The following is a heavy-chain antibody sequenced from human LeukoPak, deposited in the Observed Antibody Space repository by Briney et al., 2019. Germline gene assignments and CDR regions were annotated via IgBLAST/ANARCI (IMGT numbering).Heavy chain of an antibody. V-gene: IGHV4-34*01. CDR2: INHSGST. J-gene: IGHJ6*03. CDR3: ARGSSDYYMDV. Sequence: PSETLSLTCAVYGGSFSGYYWSWIRQPPGKGLEWIGEINHSGSTNYNPSLKSRVTISVDTSKNQFSLKLNSVTAADTAVYYRARGSSDYYMDVWGKGTTVTVSS. D-gene: IGHD6-6*01. CDR1: GGSFSGYY.